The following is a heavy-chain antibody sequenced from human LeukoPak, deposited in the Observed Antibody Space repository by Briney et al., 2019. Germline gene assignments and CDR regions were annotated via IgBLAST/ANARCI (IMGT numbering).Heavy chain of an antibody. CDR3: ARDGDYYDSEGGMDV. CDR1: GGSISSYY. V-gene: IGHV4-4*07. CDR2: IYTSGST. Sequence: SETLSLTCTVSGGSISSYYWSWIRQPPGKGLEWIGRIYTSGSTNYNPSLKSRVTMSVDTSKNQFSLKLSSVTAADTAVYYCARDGDYYDSEGGMDVWGQGTLVTVSS. D-gene: IGHD3-22*01. J-gene: IGHJ4*02.